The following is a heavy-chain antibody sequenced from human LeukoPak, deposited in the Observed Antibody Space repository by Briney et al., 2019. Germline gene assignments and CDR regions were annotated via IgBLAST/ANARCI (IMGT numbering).Heavy chain of an antibody. D-gene: IGHD5-12*01. CDR1: GGSINNYY. CDR3: VKRGNVANFDS. CDR2: IYYRGST. V-gene: IGHV4-59*01. Sequence: SETLSLTCTVSGGSINNYYWSWIRQPPGKGLEWIGYIYYRGSTNYNPSLKSRVTFSVDTSKNQFSLKLNSVTAADTAVYYCVKRGNVANFDSWGQGILVTVSS. J-gene: IGHJ4*02.